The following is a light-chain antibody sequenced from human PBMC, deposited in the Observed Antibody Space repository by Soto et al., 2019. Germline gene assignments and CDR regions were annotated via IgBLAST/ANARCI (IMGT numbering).Light chain of an antibody. J-gene: IGKJ1*01. CDR3: QQYGSSYPWT. CDR1: QSVSSSY. CDR2: GAS. V-gene: IGKV3-20*01. Sequence: EIVLTQSPGTLSLSPGERATLSCRAIQSVSSSYLAWYQQRPGQAPRLLIYGASSRATGIPDRFSGSGPGTDFTLTISRLEPEDFAVYYCQQYGSSYPWTFGQGTKVDIK.